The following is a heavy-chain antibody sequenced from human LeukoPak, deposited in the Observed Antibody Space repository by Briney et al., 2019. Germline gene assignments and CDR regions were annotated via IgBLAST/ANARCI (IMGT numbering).Heavy chain of an antibody. J-gene: IGHJ4*02. CDR1: GFSFSDAW. Sequence: GGSLRLSCAASGFSFSDAWMSWVRQVPGKGLEWVGRIKSKTAGGTTDYPAPVKGRFTISRDDSKYMLYLEMNSLKTEDTGVYYCARDTPSTTNYWGQGTLVTVSS. D-gene: IGHD1-1*01. CDR3: ARDTPSTTNY. V-gene: IGHV3-15*01. CDR2: IKSKTAGGTT.